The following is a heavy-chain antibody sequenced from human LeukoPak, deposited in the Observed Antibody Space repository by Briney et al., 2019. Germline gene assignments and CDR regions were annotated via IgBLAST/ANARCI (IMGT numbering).Heavy chain of an antibody. D-gene: IGHD2-2*01. CDR2: IYYSGST. CDR1: GGSISSSSYY. V-gene: IGHV4-39*07. CDR3: AREPGYCSSTSCYKPNNWFDP. J-gene: IGHJ5*02. Sequence: SETLSPICTVSGGSISSSSYYWGWIRQPPGKGLEWIGSIYYSGSTYYNPSLKSRVTISVDTSKNQFSLKLSSVTAADTAVYYCAREPGYCSSTSCYKPNNWFDPWGQGTLVTVSS.